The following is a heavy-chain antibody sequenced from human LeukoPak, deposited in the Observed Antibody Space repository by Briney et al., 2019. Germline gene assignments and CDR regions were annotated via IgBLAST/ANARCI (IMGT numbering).Heavy chain of an antibody. V-gene: IGHV4-59*01. CDR3: VRNTLGHYDAFDI. J-gene: IGHJ3*02. CDR2: IYCSGSI. Sequence: PSETLSLTCTVSGGSISGYYWSWIRQPPGKGLEWLGYIYCSGSINYNSSLKSRVAISVDTSRNQFSLKLSSMTAADTAVYYCVRNTLGHYDAFDIWGQGTMVTVSS. CDR1: GGSISGYY. D-gene: IGHD1/OR15-1a*01.